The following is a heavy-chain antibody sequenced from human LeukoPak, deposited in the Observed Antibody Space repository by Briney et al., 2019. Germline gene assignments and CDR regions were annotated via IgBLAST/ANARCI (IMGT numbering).Heavy chain of an antibody. CDR3: VPSYGGYVVDY. D-gene: IGHD5-12*01. CDR2: VFSNGGT. V-gene: IGHV4-4*08. Sequence: PSETLSLTCSVSGGSIGSYHWNWIRQPSGKGLEWIGIVFSNGGTKHNPSLKSRVAISVDTSKNQFALKLSSVTAADTAVYYCVPSYGGYVVDYWGKGALVIVSS. J-gene: IGHJ4*02. CDR1: GGSIGSYH.